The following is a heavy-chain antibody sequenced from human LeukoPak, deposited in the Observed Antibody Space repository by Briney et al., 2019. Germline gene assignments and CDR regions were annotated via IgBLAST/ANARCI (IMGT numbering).Heavy chain of an antibody. Sequence: SQTLSLTCAVYGGSFSGYYWSWIRQPPGKGLEWIGYIYYSGSTYYNPSLKSRVTISVDTSKNQFSLKLRSVTAADTAVYYCARGVLTGYSDYWGQATLVTVSS. CDR3: ARGVLTGYSDY. CDR1: GGSFSGYY. J-gene: IGHJ4*02. D-gene: IGHD3-9*01. V-gene: IGHV4-30-4*01. CDR2: IYYSGST.